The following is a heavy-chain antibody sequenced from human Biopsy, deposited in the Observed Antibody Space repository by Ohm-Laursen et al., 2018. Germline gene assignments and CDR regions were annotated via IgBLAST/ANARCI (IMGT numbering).Heavy chain of an antibody. D-gene: IGHD6-13*01. J-gene: IGHJ4*02. CDR2: ISSSGNTE. V-gene: IGHV3-11*01. Sequence: SFRLSCAANGFSFADYYMSWIRQAPGKGLDWVSYISSSGNTEKYADSVKGRFTISRDNAKQSVHLQMNSLRAEDTAVYYCVTEVGGVSSWYNNWGQGTLVTVSS. CDR3: VTEVGGVSSWYNN. CDR1: GFSFADYY.